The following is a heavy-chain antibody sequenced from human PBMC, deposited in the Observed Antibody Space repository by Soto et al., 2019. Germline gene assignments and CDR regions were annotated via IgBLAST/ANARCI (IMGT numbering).Heavy chain of an antibody. CDR1: GFTFSDYY. J-gene: IGHJ4*02. Sequence: GGSLRLSCAASGFTFSDYYMSWIRQAPGKGLEWVSYISSSSSYTNYADSVKGLFTISRDNAKNSLYLQMNSLRAEDSSVYYCARDRGGGNYYDISGYYYFDYWGQGTLVTVSS. D-gene: IGHD3-22*01. CDR2: ISSSSSYT. CDR3: ARDRGGGNYYDISGYYYFDY. V-gene: IGHV3-11*06.